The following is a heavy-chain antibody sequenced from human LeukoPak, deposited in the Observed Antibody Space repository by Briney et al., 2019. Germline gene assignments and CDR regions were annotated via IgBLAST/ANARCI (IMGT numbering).Heavy chain of an antibody. CDR1: GYSISIGYY. J-gene: IGHJ4*02. CDR3: ARVGLVGATELVDY. CDR2: IYHSGST. V-gene: IGHV4-38-2*02. D-gene: IGHD1-26*01. Sequence: SETLSLTCTVSGYSISIGYYWGWIRQPPGKGLEWIGSIYHSGSTYYNPSLKSRVTLSVDKSKNQFSLKLSSVTAADTAVYYCARVGLVGATELVDYWGQGTLVTVSS.